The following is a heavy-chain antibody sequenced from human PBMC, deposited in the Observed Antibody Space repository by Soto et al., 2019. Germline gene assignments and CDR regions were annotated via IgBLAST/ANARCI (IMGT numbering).Heavy chain of an antibody. Sequence: SQTLSLTCAISGDSVSSNSAAWNWIRQSPSRGLEWLGRTYYRSKWYNDYEVSVKSRITINPDTSKNQFYLQLNSVTPEDTDVYYCARVTMVRGVITNWFDPWGQGTLVTVSS. CDR2: TYYRSKWYN. V-gene: IGHV6-1*01. J-gene: IGHJ5*02. D-gene: IGHD3-10*01. CDR3: ARVTMVRGVITNWFDP. CDR1: GDSVSSNSAA.